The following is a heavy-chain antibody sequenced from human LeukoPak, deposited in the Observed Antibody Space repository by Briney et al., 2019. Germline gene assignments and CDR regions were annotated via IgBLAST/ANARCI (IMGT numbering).Heavy chain of an antibody. Sequence: ASVKVSCKASGYSFTSYDINWVRQAAGQGLEWMGWISACNGNTNYAQKFQGRVTMTRDTSISTAYMELSRLRSDDTAVYYCARDFSLTPYYYDSSGRGFDPWGQGTLVTVSS. V-gene: IGHV1-2*02. J-gene: IGHJ5*02. CDR3: ARDFSLTPYYYDSSGRGFDP. CDR1: GYSFTSYD. D-gene: IGHD3-22*01. CDR2: ISACNGNT.